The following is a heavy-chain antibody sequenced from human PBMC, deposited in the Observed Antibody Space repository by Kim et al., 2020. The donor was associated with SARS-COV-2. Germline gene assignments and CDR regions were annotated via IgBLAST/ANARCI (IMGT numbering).Heavy chain of an antibody. CDR1: GFSFSDYY. CDR3: VREPCN. Sequence: GGSLRLSCAASGFSFSDYYMTWIRQAPGKGLEWVAYISSDGSSTDYADSVNGRFTISRDSAKRSVYLQMNSLTPEDMAVYYCVREPCNWGQGILVTVSS. CDR2: ISSDGSST. V-gene: IGHV3-11*01. J-gene: IGHJ4*02.